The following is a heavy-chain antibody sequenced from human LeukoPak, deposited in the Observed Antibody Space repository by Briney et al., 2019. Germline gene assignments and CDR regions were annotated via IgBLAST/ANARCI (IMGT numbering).Heavy chain of an antibody. CDR1: GGSFSGYY. Sequence: SETLSLTCAVYGGSFSGYYWSWIRQPPGKGLEWIGEINHSGSTNYNPSLKSRVTISVDTSKNQFSLKLSSVTAADTAVYYCARRDTYDYGDLGGDYWGQGTLVTVSS. CDR2: INHSGST. V-gene: IGHV4-34*01. D-gene: IGHD4-17*01. CDR3: ARRDTYDYGDLGGDY. J-gene: IGHJ4*02.